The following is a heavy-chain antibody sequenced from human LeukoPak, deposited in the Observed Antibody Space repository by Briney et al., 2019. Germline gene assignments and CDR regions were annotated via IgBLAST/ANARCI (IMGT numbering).Heavy chain of an antibody. D-gene: IGHD4-17*01. V-gene: IGHV3-7*01. J-gene: IGHJ4*02. CDR2: IKQDGSEK. CDR1: GFTFSSYW. Sequence: GGSLRLSCAASGFTFSSYWMSWVRQAPGKGLEWVANIKQDGSEKYYVDSVKGRFTISRDNAKNSLYPQMNSLRAEDTAVYYCARDFGHLYGDYAFDYWGQGTLVTVSS. CDR3: ARDFGHLYGDYAFDY.